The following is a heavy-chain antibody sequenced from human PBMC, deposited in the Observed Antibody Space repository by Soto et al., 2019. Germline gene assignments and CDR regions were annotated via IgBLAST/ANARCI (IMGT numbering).Heavy chain of an antibody. CDR1: GFTSDDYA. Sequence: EVQLVESGGDLVQPGRSLRLSCAASGFTSDDYAMHWVRQAPGKGLEWVSGIAWTGGSTGYADSVTGRFTISRDSAKNSLYLQMNSLRTEDTALYYCAKGTLAAPIPSGWGYYMDVWGKGTTVTVSS. D-gene: IGHD3-16*01. CDR3: AKGTLAAPIPSGWGYYMDV. J-gene: IGHJ6*03. V-gene: IGHV3-9*02. CDR2: IAWTGGST.